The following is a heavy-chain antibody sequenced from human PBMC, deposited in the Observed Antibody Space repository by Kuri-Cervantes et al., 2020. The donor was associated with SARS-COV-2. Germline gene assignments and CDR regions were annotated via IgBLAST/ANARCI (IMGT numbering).Heavy chain of an antibody. J-gene: IGHJ3*02. Sequence: SVKVSCKASGGTFSSYAISWVRQAPGQGLEWMGGIIPIFGTANYAQKFQGRVAITADKSTSTAYMELSSLRSDDTAVYYCARDLQRGTFDIWGQGTMVTVSS. CDR2: IIPIFGTA. D-gene: IGHD1-1*01. CDR1: GGTFSSYA. CDR3: ARDLQRGTFDI. V-gene: IGHV1-69*06.